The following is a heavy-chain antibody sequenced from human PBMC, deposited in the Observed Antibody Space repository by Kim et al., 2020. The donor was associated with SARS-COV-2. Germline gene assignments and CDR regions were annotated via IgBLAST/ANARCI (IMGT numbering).Heavy chain of an antibody. CDR3: ARDSATMVRGVNNYYYYYGMDV. CDR2: IYTSGST. CDR1: GGSISSGSYY. V-gene: IGHV4-61*02. Sequence: SETLSLTCTVSGGSISSGSYYWSWIRQPAGKGLEWIGRIYTSGSTNYNPSLKSRVTISVDTSKNQFSLKLSSVTAADTAVYYCARDSATMVRGVNNYYYYYGMDVWGQGTTVTVSS. J-gene: IGHJ6*02. D-gene: IGHD3-10*01.